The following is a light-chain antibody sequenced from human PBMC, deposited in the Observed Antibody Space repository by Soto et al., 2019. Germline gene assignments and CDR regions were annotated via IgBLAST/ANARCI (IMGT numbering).Light chain of an antibody. CDR1: SSDVGAYNF. CDR3: CSYATTYSL. V-gene: IGLV2-11*01. Sequence: QSALTQPPSVSGSPGQSVTISCTGTSSDVGAYNFVSWYQQYPGKAPKFILYDVNKRPSGVPDRFSGSKSGNTASLTISGLQSEDEADYYCCSYATTYSLFGGGTKVTVL. CDR2: DVN. J-gene: IGLJ3*02.